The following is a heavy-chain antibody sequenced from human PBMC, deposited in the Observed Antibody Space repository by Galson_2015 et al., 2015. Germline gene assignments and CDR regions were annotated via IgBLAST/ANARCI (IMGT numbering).Heavy chain of an antibody. D-gene: IGHD2-2*01. V-gene: IGHV1-18*04. CDR3: ARDIVVVPAAEFYYYYYGMDV. J-gene: IGHJ6*02. Sequence: SVKVSCRASGYTFTSYGISWVRQAPGQGLEWMGWISAYNGNTNYAQKLQGRVTMTTDTSTSTAYLELRSLRSDDTAVYYCARDIVVVPAAEFYYYYYGMDVWGQGTTVTASS. CDR2: ISAYNGNT. CDR1: GYTFTSYG.